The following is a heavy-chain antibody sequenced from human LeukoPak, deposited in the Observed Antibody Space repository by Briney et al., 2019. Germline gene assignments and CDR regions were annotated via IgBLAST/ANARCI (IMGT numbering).Heavy chain of an antibody. CDR2: ISSSGGHT. J-gene: IGHJ4*02. Sequence: GASLRLSCAASGFTFNDYYMSWIRQAPGKGLEWVSFISSSGGHTNYADSVKGRFTISRDNAKNSLYLQMNGLRAEDTAVYYCARNPGPGTLDNWGQGTLVTVSS. D-gene: IGHD6-13*01. CDR1: GFTFNDYY. CDR3: ARNPGPGTLDN. V-gene: IGHV3-11*06.